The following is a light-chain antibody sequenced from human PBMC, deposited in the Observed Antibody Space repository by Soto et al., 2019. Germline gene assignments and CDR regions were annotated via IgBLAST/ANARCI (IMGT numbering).Light chain of an antibody. J-gene: IGKJ5*01. CDR3: QQAKSFPIT. V-gene: IGKV1-12*01. CDR1: QDIGNW. Sequence: IRVTQSPPTMAASVGDRVTITCQASQDIGNWMTWYQQKPGKAPKLLIYSASTLVRGVPSRFSGSGSGTEFTLTISGLQPEDALTYYCQQAKSFPITFGQGTRLEIK. CDR2: SAS.